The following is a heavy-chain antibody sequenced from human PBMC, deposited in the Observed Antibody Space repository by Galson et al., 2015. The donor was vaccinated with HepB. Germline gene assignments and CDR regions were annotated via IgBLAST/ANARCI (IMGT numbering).Heavy chain of an antibody. CDR3: ARGTLYYYDFWSGPGYNWFDP. CDR1: GGSFSYYY. J-gene: IGHJ5*01. CDR2: INHSGTT. D-gene: IGHD3-3*01. V-gene: IGHV4-34*01. Sequence: ETLSLTCAVYGGSFSYYYWSWIRQPPGKGLEWIGEINHSGTTRYNSSLKSRVTISIDTSKNQFSLNLSSVTAADTAVYYCARGTLYYYDFWSGPGYNWFDPWGQGTMVTVSS.